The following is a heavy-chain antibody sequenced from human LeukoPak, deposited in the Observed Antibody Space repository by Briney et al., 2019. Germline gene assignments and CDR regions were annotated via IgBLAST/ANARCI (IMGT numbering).Heavy chain of an antibody. CDR1: GVSIRSYY. D-gene: IGHD2-15*01. Sequence: SETLSLTCTVSGVSIRSYYWNWVRQSPGRGLEWIGYMHHSGSSHYNPFLKSRVTISVDTSKNHFSLKLNSVTAADTAVYYCAGGYGSGWSFDHWGQGTLVTVSS. CDR2: MHHSGSS. CDR3: AGGYGSGWSFDH. V-gene: IGHV4-59*01. J-gene: IGHJ4*02.